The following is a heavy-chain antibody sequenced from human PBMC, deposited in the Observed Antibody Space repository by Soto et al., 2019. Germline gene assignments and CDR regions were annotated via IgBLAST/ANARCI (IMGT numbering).Heavy chain of an antibody. CDR1: GGSISSSSYY. Sequence: QLQLQESGPGLVKPSETLSLTCTVSGGSISSSSYYWGWIRQPPGKGLEWIGSIYYSGSTYYNPSLKSRVTISVDTSKNQFSLKLSSVTAADTGVYYCARQPKDAFDIWGQGTMVTVSS. CDR2: IYYSGST. J-gene: IGHJ3*02. V-gene: IGHV4-39*01. CDR3: ARQPKDAFDI.